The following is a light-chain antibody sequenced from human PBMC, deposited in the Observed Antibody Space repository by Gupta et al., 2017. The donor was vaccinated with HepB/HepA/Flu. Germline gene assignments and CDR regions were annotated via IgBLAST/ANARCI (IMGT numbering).Light chain of an antibody. CDR3: QAWDSTTVV. CDR1: ILGQKY. CDR2: QDA. Sequence: SFHLTQPPSVSVSPGQTATITCSGNILGQKYASWYQKKAGQSPVLVIYQDAKRPSGIPERFSASNSGNTATLTISGTQAVDEADYFCQAWDSTTVVFGGGTKLTVL. J-gene: IGLJ2*01. V-gene: IGLV3-1*01.